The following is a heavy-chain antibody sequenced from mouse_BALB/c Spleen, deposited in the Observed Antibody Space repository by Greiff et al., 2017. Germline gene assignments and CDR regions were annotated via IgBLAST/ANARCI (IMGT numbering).Heavy chain of an antibody. D-gene: IGHD2-4*01. J-gene: IGHJ4*01. CDR3: AGDYAYAMDY. CDR2: ISDGGSYT. V-gene: IGHV5-4*02. Sequence: DVMLVESGGGLVKPGGSLKLSCAASGFTFSDYYMYWVRQTPEKRLEWVATISDGGSYTYYPDSVKGRFTISRDNAKNNLYLQMSSLKSEDTAMYYCAGDYAYAMDYWGQGTSVTVSS. CDR1: GFTFSDYY.